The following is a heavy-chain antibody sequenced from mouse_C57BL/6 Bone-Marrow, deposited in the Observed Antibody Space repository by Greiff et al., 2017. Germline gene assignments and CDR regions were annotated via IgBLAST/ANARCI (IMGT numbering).Heavy chain of an antibody. D-gene: IGHD2-3*01. J-gene: IGHJ2*01. CDR2: IYPGDGDT. V-gene: IGHV1-82*01. Sequence: VQLQQSGPELVKPGASVKISCKASGYAFSSSWMNWVKQRPGKGLEWIGRIYPGDGDTNYNGKFKGKATLTADKSSSTAYMQLSILTSEDSAVYYCARSGWLLCDYWGQGTTLTVSS. CDR3: ARSGWLLCDY. CDR1: GYAFSSSW.